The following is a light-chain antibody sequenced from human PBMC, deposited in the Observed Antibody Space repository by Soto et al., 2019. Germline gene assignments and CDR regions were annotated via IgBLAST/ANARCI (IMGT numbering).Light chain of an antibody. V-gene: IGLV2-14*03. CDR1: SSDVGAYNY. J-gene: IGLJ2*01. CDR2: DVS. Sequence: QSALTQPASVSGSPGQSITISCTGSSSDVGAYNYVSWYQHHPGRAPKLMIFDVSNRPSGVSNRFSGSKSGNTASLTISGLQAEDEADYYCSSYTGSSSVFGGGTKLTVL. CDR3: SSYTGSSSV.